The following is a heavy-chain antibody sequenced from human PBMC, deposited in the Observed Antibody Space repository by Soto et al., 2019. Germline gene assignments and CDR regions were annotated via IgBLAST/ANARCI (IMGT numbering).Heavy chain of an antibody. CDR1: GYSFTSYW. D-gene: IGHD3-22*01. CDR3: ARIGTYYYDSSGYPDAFDI. Sequence: GESLKISCKGSGYSFTSYWIGWVRQMPGKGLEWMGIIYPGDSDTRYSPSFQGQVTISADKSISTAYLQWSSLKASDTAMYYCARIGTYYYDSSGYPDAFDIWGQGTMVTVS. J-gene: IGHJ3*02. V-gene: IGHV5-51*01. CDR2: IYPGDSDT.